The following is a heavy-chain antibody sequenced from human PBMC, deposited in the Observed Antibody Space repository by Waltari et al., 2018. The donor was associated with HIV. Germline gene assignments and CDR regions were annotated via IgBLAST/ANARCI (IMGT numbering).Heavy chain of an antibody. CDR1: GFTCSSYA. CDR3: ARDSPAFSRGTEELDY. V-gene: IGHV3-33*01. Sequence: QVQLVESGGGVVQPGKSLRRSCAASGFTCSSYAMHWVRQAPGKGLEWVAVIWHDANNQYYADSVQGRFTISRDNSKNTLYLQMNSLRAEDTALYYCARDSPAFSRGTEELDYWGQGTLVTVSS. D-gene: IGHD2-2*01. J-gene: IGHJ4*02. CDR2: IWHDANNQ.